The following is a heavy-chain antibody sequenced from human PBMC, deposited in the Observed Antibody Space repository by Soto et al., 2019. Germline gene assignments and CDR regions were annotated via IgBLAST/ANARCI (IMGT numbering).Heavy chain of an antibody. CDR1: GYTFTNYG. D-gene: IGHD6-19*01. V-gene: IGHV1-18*04. J-gene: IGHJ4*02. CDR2: ISAFNGNI. CDR3: ARVDTIGEQWPHY. Sequence: ASVKVSCKASGYTFTNYGINWVRQAPGQGLEWMGWISAFNGNINYAQKLRGRVTMTTDTSTSTAYMQLRTLRSDDTAVYYCARVDTIGEQWPHYWGQVTLVTVSS.